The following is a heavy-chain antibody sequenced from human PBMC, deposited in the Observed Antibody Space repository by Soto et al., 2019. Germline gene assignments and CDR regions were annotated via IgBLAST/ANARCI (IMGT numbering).Heavy chain of an antibody. V-gene: IGHV3-23*01. Sequence: PGGCMRLSCAASGFTFNTYGMTCVRHNPGEALEWVSTVSGSGGGTYRADSVKGRFTISRVNSKNTMYLQVSNLRAEDTAVYFCARIGPYCGGDCYPGFGFWGLGTPVTVSS. CDR2: VSGSGGGT. CDR3: ARIGPYCGGDCYPGFGF. D-gene: IGHD2-21*02. CDR1: GFTFNTYG. J-gene: IGHJ4*02.